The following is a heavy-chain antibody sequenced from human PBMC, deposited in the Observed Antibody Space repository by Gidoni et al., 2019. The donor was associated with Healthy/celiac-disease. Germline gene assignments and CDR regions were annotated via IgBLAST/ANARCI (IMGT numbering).Heavy chain of an antibody. CDR2: INSDGSST. D-gene: IGHD6-19*01. CDR3: ARGEIYSSGWYEFYYGMDV. V-gene: IGHV3-74*01. J-gene: IGHJ6*02. Sequence: EVQLVESGRGLVQPGGSLRLSCAASGFTFRSHWMHWVRQAPGKGLGWVPRINSDGSSTSYADSVKGRFTISRDNSKNTLYLQMNSLRAEDTAVYYCARGEIYSSGWYEFYYGMDVWGQGTTVTVSS. CDR1: GFTFRSHW.